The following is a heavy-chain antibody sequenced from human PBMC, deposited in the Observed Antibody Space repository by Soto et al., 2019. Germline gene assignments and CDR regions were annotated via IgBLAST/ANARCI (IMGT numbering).Heavy chain of an antibody. J-gene: IGHJ5*02. Sequence: SETMSLTCTVSGGSINSYYWTWIRQPPGKGLEWIGYIYYTGSTSYNPSLKSRVTMSVDTSKNQFSLKLNSVTAADTAMYYCSRDPPRANSVGNWFDPWGQGTLVTVSS. CDR2: IYYTGST. D-gene: IGHD1-26*01. CDR3: SRDPPRANSVGNWFDP. V-gene: IGHV4-59*01. CDR1: GGSINSYY.